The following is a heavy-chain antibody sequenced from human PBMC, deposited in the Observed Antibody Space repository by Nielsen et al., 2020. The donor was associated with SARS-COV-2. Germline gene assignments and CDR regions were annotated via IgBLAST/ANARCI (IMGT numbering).Heavy chain of an antibody. D-gene: IGHD3-10*01. CDR3: AKGTSYYGSGSYYFDY. V-gene: IGHV3-9*01. CDR1: GFTFDDYA. J-gene: IGHJ4*02. CDR2: ISWNSGSI. Sequence: SLNTSCAASGFTFDDYAMHWVRQAPGKGLEWVSGISWNSGSIGYADSVKGRFTISRDNAKNSLYLQMNSLRGEDTALYYCAKGTSYYGSGSYYFDYWGQGTLVTVSS.